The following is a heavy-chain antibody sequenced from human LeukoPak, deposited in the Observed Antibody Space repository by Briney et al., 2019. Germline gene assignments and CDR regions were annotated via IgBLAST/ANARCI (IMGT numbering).Heavy chain of an antibody. J-gene: IGHJ5*02. CDR3: ARMVVDVTRWFDP. Sequence: SKTLSLTCGVSGDSMSSSRFSWSWLRQPPGKGLEWIGYSYHGGSTHYNPSLQSRVTISVDRSKEQFSLNLNSVTAADTAVYYCARMVVDVTRWFDPWGQGTLVTVSS. CDR1: GDSMSSSRFS. CDR2: SYHGGST. V-gene: IGHV4-30-2*01. D-gene: IGHD2-15*01.